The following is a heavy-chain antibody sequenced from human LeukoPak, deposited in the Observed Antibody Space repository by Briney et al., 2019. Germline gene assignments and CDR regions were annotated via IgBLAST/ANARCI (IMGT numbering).Heavy chain of an antibody. CDR2: IKQDGSEK. CDR3: ARDLSRSYYYDSRPGAFDI. CDR1: GFTFSSYW. D-gene: IGHD3-22*01. J-gene: IGHJ3*02. V-gene: IGHV3-7*01. Sequence: GGSLRLSCAASGFTFSSYWMSWVRQAPGKGLEWVTNIKQDGSEKCYVDSVKGRFTISRDNAKNSLYLQMNSLRAEDTAVYYCARDLSRSYYYDSRPGAFDIWGQGTMVTVSS.